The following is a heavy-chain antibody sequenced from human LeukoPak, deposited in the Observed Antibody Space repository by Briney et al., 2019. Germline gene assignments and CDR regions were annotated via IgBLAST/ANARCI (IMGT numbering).Heavy chain of an antibody. CDR1: GFTFSSYA. J-gene: IGHJ4*02. V-gene: IGHV3-30*04. D-gene: IGHD3-9*01. Sequence: GRSLRLSCAASGFTFSSYAMHWVRQAPGKGLEWVAVISYDGSNKYYADSVKGRFTISIDNSNNTLYLQMDSLRAEDTAVYYCARPLNYDSLTGYLDCWGQGTLVTVSS. CDR3: ARPLNYDSLTGYLDC. CDR2: ISYDGSNK.